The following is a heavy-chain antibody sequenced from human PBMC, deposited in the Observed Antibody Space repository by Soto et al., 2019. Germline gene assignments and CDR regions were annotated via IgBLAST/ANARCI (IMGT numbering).Heavy chain of an antibody. CDR1: GYTFTGYY. CDR3: ARVGRWYDYIWGSYRYHDAFDI. CDR2: INPNSGGT. V-gene: IGHV1-2*04. Sequence: ASVKVSCKASGYTFTGYYMHCVRQAPGQGLEWMGWINPNSGGTNYAQKFQGWVTMTRDTSISTAYMELSRLRSDDTAVYYCARVGRWYDYIWGSYRYHDAFDIWGQGTMVTVSS. D-gene: IGHD3-16*02. J-gene: IGHJ3*02.